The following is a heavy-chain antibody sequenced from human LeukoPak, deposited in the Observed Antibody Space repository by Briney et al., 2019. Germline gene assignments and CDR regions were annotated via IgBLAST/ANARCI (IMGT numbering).Heavy chain of an antibody. CDR1: GGTFSNYA. Sequence: SVKVSCKASGGTFSNYAISWVRQAPGQGLEWMGGIIPIFGTANYAQKFQGRVTITADESTSTAYMELSRLRSEDTAVYYCARGCLGGSCYGSHAFDIWGQGTMVTVSS. V-gene: IGHV1-69*13. CDR3: ARGCLGGSCYGSHAFDI. D-gene: IGHD2-15*01. CDR2: IIPIFGTA. J-gene: IGHJ3*02.